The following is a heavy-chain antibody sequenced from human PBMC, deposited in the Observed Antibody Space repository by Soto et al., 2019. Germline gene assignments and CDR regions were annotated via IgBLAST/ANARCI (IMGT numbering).Heavy chain of an antibody. CDR2: INPNSGGT. CDR3: ARDRSGAISFWLYYYYGMDV. Sequence: VSSVKVSCKASGYTSTGYYMHWVRQAPGQGLEWMGWINPNSGGTNYAQKFQGRVTMTRDTSISTAYMELSRLRSDDTAVYYCARDRSGAISFWLYYYYGMDVWGQGTSVTVS. D-gene: IGHD2-2*01. CDR1: GYTSTGYY. V-gene: IGHV1-2*02. J-gene: IGHJ6*02.